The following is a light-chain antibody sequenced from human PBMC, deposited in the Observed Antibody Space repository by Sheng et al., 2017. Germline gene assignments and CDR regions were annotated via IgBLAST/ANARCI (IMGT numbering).Light chain of an antibody. J-gene: IGKJ2*01. CDR1: QSISGF. CDR2: AAS. Sequence: DIQMTQSPPSLSASVGDRVTITCRASQSISGFLNWYQQKPGKAPKLLIYAASSLQSGVPSRFSGSESGTDFTLTISSLQPDDFATYYCQQGNSYPYTFGQGTTLEIK. V-gene: IGKV1-39*01. CDR3: QQGNSYPYT.